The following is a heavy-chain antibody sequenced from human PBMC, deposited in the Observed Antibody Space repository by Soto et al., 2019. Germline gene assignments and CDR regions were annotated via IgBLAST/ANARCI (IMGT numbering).Heavy chain of an antibody. V-gene: IGHV1-46*01. J-gene: IGHJ4*02. Sequence: ASVKVSCKASGYTFTGYYMHWVRQAPGRGLEWVGIINPSGEHTNYAQQFRGRDAMTRDTSTSTAYMELRSLRSEDTAVYFCARISCKGGSCYFDFDHWGQGTLVTVSS. CDR1: GYTFTGYY. CDR3: ARISCKGGSCYFDFDH. D-gene: IGHD2-15*01. CDR2: INPSGEHT.